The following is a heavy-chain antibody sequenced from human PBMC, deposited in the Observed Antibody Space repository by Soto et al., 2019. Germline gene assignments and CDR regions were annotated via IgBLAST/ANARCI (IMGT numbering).Heavy chain of an antibody. J-gene: IGHJ4*02. CDR3: AKDQNTVAGRGPFDY. CDR1: GFTFDDYA. CDR2: ISWNSGSI. Sequence: EVQLVESGGGLVQPGRSLRLSCAASGFTFDDYAMHWVRQAPGKGLEWVSGISWNSGSIGYADSVKGRFTISRDNAKNSLYLQMNSLRAEDTALYYCAKDQNTVAGRGPFDYRGQGTLVTVSS. D-gene: IGHD6-19*01. V-gene: IGHV3-9*01.